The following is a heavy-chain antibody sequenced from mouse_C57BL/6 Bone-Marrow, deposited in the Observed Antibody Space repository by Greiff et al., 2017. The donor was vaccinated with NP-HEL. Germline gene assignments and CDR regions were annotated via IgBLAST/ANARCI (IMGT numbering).Heavy chain of an antibody. CDR2: IYPRDGST. V-gene: IGHV1-78*01. CDR1: GYTFTDHT. Sequence: VKLVESDAELVKPGASVKISCKVSGYTFTDHTIHWMKQRPEQGLEWIGYIYPRDGSTKYNEKFKGKATLTADKSSSTAYMQLNSLTSEDSAVYFCARIYYDYPYYFDYWGQGTTLTVSS. CDR3: ARIYYDYPYYFDY. J-gene: IGHJ2*01. D-gene: IGHD2-4*01.